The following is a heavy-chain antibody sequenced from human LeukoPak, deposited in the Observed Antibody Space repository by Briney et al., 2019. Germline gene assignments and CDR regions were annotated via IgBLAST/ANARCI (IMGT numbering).Heavy chain of an antibody. Sequence: SQTLSLTCTVSGGSISSGDYYWSWIRQPPGKGLEWIGYIYYSGSTNYNPSLKSRVTISVDTSKNQFSLKLSSVTAADTAVYYCARGAELLWFGELLFHNYGMDVWGQGTTVTVSS. D-gene: IGHD3-10*01. CDR1: GGSISSGDYY. V-gene: IGHV4-61*08. J-gene: IGHJ6*02. CDR2: IYYSGST. CDR3: ARGAELLWFGELLFHNYGMDV.